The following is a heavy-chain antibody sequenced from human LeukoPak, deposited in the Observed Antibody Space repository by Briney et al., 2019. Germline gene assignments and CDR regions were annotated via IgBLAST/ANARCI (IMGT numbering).Heavy chain of an antibody. CDR3: AQGDSYYDFLLSV. CDR2: ISGSGAKT. J-gene: IGHJ3*01. D-gene: IGHD3-3*01. V-gene: IGHV3-23*01. CDR1: GFTFRSYA. Sequence: PGGSPRLSCEASGFTFRSYAMTWVRQVPGKGLEWVSAISGSGAKTYYADSVKGRFTISRDNSRNTLYLQMNSLRVEDTAVYYCAQGDSYYDFLLSVWGQGTMVTVSS.